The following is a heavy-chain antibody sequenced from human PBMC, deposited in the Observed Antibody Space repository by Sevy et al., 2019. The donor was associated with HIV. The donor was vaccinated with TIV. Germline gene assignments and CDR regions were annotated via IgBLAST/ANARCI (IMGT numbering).Heavy chain of an antibody. CDR1: GYILSELS. CDR2: FDPEDGET. D-gene: IGHD5-12*01. J-gene: IGHJ3*02. CDR3: ATAPARMLVADDAFDI. Sequence: ASVKVSCKVSGYILSELSVHWVRQAPGKGLEWMGGFDPEDGETIYAQKFQGRVTMTEDTSTDTAYMELTSLRSEGTAVYYCATAPARMLVADDAFDIWGQGTMVTVSS. V-gene: IGHV1-24*01.